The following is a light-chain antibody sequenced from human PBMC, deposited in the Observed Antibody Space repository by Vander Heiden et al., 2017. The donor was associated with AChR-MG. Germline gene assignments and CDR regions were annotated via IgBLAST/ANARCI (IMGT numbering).Light chain of an antibody. CDR2: GAS. V-gene: IGKV3-15*01. CDR3: QPYNNGPPKLT. J-gene: IGKJ3*01. CDR1: QSVSSN. Sequence: EILMTQSPTTLSVAPGEGAPLPRSARQSVSSNLAWYQQKPGQSPRLLIYGASTRATGIPARFSGRGSRTAFTLTISSLQSEDFAVYYCQPYNNGPPKLTFGHATKEDLK.